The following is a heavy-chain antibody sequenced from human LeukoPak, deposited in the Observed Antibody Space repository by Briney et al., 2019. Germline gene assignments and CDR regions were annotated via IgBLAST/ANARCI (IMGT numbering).Heavy chain of an antibody. D-gene: IGHD5-12*01. J-gene: IGHJ4*02. Sequence: GGSLRLSCAASGFTFSSYWMHWVRQAPGKGLVWVSRISTDGSSTTYADSVKGRSTISRDNAKDTLYLQMNSLRAEDTAVYYCARGGYSGFYWGQGTLVTVSS. CDR3: ARGGYSGFY. CDR2: ISTDGSST. V-gene: IGHV3-74*01. CDR1: GFTFSSYW.